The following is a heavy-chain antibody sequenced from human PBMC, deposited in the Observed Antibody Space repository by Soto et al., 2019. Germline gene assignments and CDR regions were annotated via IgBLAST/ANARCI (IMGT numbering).Heavy chain of an antibody. CDR1: GGTFSNFA. CDR2: IIPLFNVA. V-gene: IGHV1-69*01. CDR3: AASGRDVLRYDYKDTEGLDI. D-gene: IGHD4-4*01. Sequence: QVQLVQSGPEVKKPGSSVKVPCEASGGTFSNFAVNWVRQAPGQGLEWVGGIIPLFNVAKYAQKFEGRVTIVADDSTSTVAMDVSSLRSDDPAVYYCAASGRDVLRYDYKDTEGLDIWGQGTMVTVSS. J-gene: IGHJ3*02.